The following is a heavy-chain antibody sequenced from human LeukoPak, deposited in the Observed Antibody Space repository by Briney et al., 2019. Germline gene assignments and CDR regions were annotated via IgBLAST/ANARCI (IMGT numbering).Heavy chain of an antibody. Sequence: ASVKVSCKASGYTFTGYYMHWVRQAPGQGLEWMGWINPNSGGTNYAQKFQGRVTMTRDTSISTAYMELSRLRSDETAVYYCARVEGGTYDAFDIWGQGTMVTVSS. J-gene: IGHJ3*02. CDR3: ARVEGGTYDAFDI. V-gene: IGHV1-2*02. CDR2: INPNSGGT. CDR1: GYTFTGYY. D-gene: IGHD1-1*01.